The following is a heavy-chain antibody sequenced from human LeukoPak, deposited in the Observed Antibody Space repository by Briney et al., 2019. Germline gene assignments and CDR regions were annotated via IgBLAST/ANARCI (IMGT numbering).Heavy chain of an antibody. V-gene: IGHV1-24*01. J-gene: IGHJ5*02. D-gene: IGHD6-13*01. CDR1: GYTLTELS. Sequence: ASVKVSCKVSGYTLTELSMHWVRQASGPGLEWMGVFDPEDGETIYAQKFQGRVTMTEDTSTDTAYMELSSLRSEDTAVYYCATPRIAAAGRGPGVWDWFDPWGQGTLVTVSS. CDR2: FDPEDGET. CDR3: ATPRIAAAGRGPGVWDWFDP.